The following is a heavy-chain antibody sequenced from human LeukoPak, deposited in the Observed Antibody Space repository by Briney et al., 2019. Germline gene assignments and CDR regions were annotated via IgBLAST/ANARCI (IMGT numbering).Heavy chain of an antibody. CDR1: GYSFTSYW. V-gene: IGHV5-51*01. Sequence: GESLKISCKGSGYSFTSYWIGWVRQMPGKRLEWMGIIYPGDSDTSYSPSFQGQVTISADKSISTAYLQWSSLKASDTAMYYCARYYYDSSGYGGVFGSYFDYWGQGTLVTVSS. CDR3: ARYYYDSSGYGGVFGSYFDY. CDR2: IYPGDSDT. D-gene: IGHD3-22*01. J-gene: IGHJ4*02.